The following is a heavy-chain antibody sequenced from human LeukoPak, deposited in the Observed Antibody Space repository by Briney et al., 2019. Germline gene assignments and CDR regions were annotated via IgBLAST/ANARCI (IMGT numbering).Heavy chain of an antibody. CDR1: GATFSTCA. CDR3: AKSPPPSDRGDFSYHFDF. J-gene: IGHJ4*02. V-gene: IGHV3-23*01. Sequence: GGSLRLSCAASGATFSTCAMSWVRQAPGKWLEWVAGIASSLGATYYADSVKGRFRISGYNSQSTLNLQMNSIRTEDTAIYYFAKSPPPSDRGDFSYHFDFWGQGTLVTVSS. CDR2: IASSLGAT. D-gene: IGHD4-17*01.